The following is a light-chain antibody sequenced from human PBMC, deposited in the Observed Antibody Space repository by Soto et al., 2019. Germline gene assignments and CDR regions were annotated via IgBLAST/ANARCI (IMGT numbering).Light chain of an antibody. V-gene: IGKV3-11*01. J-gene: IGKJ4*01. CDR2: DAS. CDR1: QSVGSY. CDR3: QQRSSWPLT. Sequence: EIVLTQSPATLSLSPGERATLSCRASQSVGSYLAWYQQKPGQPPRLLIYDASNRATGIPARFSGSGSGTDFTLTISSLEPEDFAVYSCQQRSSWPLTFGGGTEVEIK.